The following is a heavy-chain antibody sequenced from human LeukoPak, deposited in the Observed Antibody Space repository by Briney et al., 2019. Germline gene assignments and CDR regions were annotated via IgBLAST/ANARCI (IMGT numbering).Heavy chain of an antibody. CDR1: GYTFTGYA. J-gene: IGHJ6*03. D-gene: IGHD6-13*01. CDR3: ARAAAGFYYYYYYMDV. Sequence: ASVKASCKASGYTFTGYAMNWVRQAPGQGLEWMGWINTNTGNPTYAQGFTGRLVFSLDTSVSTAYLQISSLKAEDTAVYYCARAAAGFYYYYYYMDVWGKGTTVTISS. V-gene: IGHV7-4-1*02. CDR2: INTNTGNP.